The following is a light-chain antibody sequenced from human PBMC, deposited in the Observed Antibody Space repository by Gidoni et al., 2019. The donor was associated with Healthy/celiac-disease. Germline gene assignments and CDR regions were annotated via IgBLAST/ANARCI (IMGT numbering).Light chain of an antibody. CDR2: AAS. J-gene: IGKJ4*01. CDR3: QQLNSYPPAT. Sequence: IQLTQSPSSLSASVGDRVTITCRASQGISSYLAWYQQKPGKAPKLLIYAASTLQSGVPSRFSGSGSGTDFTLTIISLQPEDFATYYCQQLNSYPPATFGGGTKVEIK. V-gene: IGKV1-9*01. CDR1: QGISSY.